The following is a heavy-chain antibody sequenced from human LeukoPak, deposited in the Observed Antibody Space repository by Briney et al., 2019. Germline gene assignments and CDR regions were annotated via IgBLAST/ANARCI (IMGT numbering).Heavy chain of an antibody. Sequence: SETLSLTCAVYGGSFSGYYWSWIRQPPGKGLEWIGEINHSGSTNYNPSLKSRVTISVDTSKNQFSLKLSSVTAADTAVYYCARRRYCSSTSCRRGFDYWGQGTLVTVSS. J-gene: IGHJ4*02. CDR2: INHSGST. CDR1: GGSFSGYY. CDR3: ARRRYCSSTSCRRGFDY. V-gene: IGHV4-34*01. D-gene: IGHD2-2*01.